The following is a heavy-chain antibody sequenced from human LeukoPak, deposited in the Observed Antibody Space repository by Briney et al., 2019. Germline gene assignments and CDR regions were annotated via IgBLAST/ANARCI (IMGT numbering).Heavy chain of an antibody. V-gene: IGHV7-4-1*02. D-gene: IGHD6-13*01. CDR2: INTNTGNP. CDR3: ARGRGGSTLYYYYYMDV. CDR1: GYTFTSYA. Sequence: ASVTVSCKASGYTFTSYAMNWVRQAPGQGLEWMGWINTNTGNPTYAQGFTGRYVFSLDTSVSTAYLQISSLKAEDTAVYYCARGRGGSTLYYYYYMDVWGKGTTVTVSS. J-gene: IGHJ6*03.